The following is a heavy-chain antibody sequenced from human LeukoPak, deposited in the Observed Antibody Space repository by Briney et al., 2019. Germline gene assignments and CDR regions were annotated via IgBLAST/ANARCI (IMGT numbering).Heavy chain of an antibody. J-gene: IGHJ4*02. CDR3: VGFYETY. V-gene: IGHV3-74*01. D-gene: IGHD2/OR15-2a*01. Sequence: GGSLRLSCAASGNYWMHWVRQVPGKGLVWVSHINSDGSWTSYADSVKGRFTISKDNAKNTVYLQMNSLRAEDTAVYYCVGFYETYWGRGTLVTVSS. CDR2: INSDGSWT. CDR1: GNYW.